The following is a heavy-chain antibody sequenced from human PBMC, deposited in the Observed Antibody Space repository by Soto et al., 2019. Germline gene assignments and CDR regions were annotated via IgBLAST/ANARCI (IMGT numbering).Heavy chain of an antibody. CDR3: ARGYYYGSGRPTPGGMDV. J-gene: IGHJ6*02. CDR2: ISTYTGNT. Sequence: QVHLVQSGAEVKKPGASVKVSCKASGYTFTNYDINWVRQAPGQGLECMGWISTYTGNTNYAQKLQGRVTMTTDTSTSTAYMERRSLRSDDTAVYYCARGYYYGSGRPTPGGMDVWGQGTTVTVSS. V-gene: IGHV1-18*01. CDR1: GYTFTNYD. D-gene: IGHD3-10*01.